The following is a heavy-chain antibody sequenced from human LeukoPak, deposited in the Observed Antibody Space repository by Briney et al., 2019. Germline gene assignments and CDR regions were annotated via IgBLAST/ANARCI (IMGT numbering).Heavy chain of an antibody. CDR1: GFTFSTYS. V-gene: IGHV3-48*01. Sequence: SGGSLRLSCAASGFTFSTYSMNWVRQAPGKGLEWLSYISSDSGTIYYADSVKGRFTISRDNSKNTLYLQMNSLRAEDTAVYYCARDQTPLGVVSGGGISSFDYWGQGTLVTVSS. CDR2: ISSDSGTI. D-gene: IGHD3-3*01. CDR3: ARDQTPLGVVSGGGISSFDY. J-gene: IGHJ4*02.